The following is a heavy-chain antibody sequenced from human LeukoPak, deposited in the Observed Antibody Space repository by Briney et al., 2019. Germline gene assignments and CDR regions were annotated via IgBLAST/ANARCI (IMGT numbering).Heavy chain of an antibody. Sequence: PGGSLRLSCAASGFTFSSYWMHWVRQAPGKGLVWVSRINSDGSSTSYADSVKGRFTISRDNAKNTLYLQMNSLRAEDTAVYYCARPPVVAAALKYWGQGTLVTVSS. CDR2: INSDGSST. J-gene: IGHJ4*02. D-gene: IGHD6-13*01. CDR3: ARPPVVAAALKY. V-gene: IGHV3-74*01. CDR1: GFTFSSYW.